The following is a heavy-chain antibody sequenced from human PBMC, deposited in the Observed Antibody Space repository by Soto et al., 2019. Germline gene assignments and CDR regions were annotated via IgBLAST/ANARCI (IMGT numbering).Heavy chain of an antibody. V-gene: IGHV5-51*01. CDR2: IYPSDSDT. J-gene: IGHJ6*02. CDR3: ARRTYYSGMDV. CDR1: GYTFTSYW. Sequence: GESLKISCKGSGYTFTSYWITWVRQMPGKGLEWMGSIYPSDSDTRYSPSFQGHVTISADKSISTAYLQWSSLKASDTAMYYCARRTYYSGMDVWGQGTTVTVSS.